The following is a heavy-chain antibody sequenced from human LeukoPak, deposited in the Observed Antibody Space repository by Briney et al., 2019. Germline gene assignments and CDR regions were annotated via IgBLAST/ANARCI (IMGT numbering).Heavy chain of an antibody. V-gene: IGHV3-30*18. CDR3: AKEGDYNEFDY. CDR2: ISYDGSNK. J-gene: IGHJ4*02. D-gene: IGHD3-22*01. CDR1: GFTFSSYG. Sequence: GGSLRLSCAASGFTFSSYGMHWVRQAPGKGLEWVAVISYDGSNKYYADSVKGRFTISRDSSKNTLYLQMNTLRAEDTAVYYCAKEGDYNEFDYWGQGTLVTVSS.